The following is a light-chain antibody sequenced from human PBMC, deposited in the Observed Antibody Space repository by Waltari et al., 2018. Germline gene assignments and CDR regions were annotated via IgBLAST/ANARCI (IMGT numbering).Light chain of an antibody. CDR1: QGIRDD. CDR3: LQDYSYPLT. V-gene: IGKV1-6*01. CDR2: AAS. J-gene: IGKJ3*01. Sequence: AIQMTQSPSPLSASVGDRVTIPCRASQGIRDDLGWYQQKPGKAPKLLIYAASSLQSGVPSRFSGSGSGTDFTLTISSLQPEDFATYFCLQDYSYPLTFGPGTKVDIK.